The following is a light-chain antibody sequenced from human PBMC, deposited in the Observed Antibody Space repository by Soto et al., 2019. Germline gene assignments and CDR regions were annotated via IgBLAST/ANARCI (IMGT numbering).Light chain of an antibody. J-gene: IGKJ4*01. CDR1: QSISSSC. CDR3: HEYGTSPRLT. Sequence: ESVVTQSPGTLSLSPGERATLFCRTSQSISSSCLAWYQKKPGQSPRLLISGASKTATGIPDRFSGSGSGTDFSLTISRLEPEDFAVYYCHEYGTSPRLTFGGGTKLDIK. V-gene: IGKV3-20*01. CDR2: GAS.